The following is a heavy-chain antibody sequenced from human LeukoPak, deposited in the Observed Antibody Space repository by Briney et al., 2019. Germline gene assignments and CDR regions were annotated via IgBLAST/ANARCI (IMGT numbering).Heavy chain of an antibody. D-gene: IGHD6-19*01. CDR2: IYTTGST. CDR1: GGSISSYY. J-gene: IGHJ4*02. Sequence: PSETLSVTCTVSGGSISSYYWSWIRQPAGKGLEWIGRIYTTGSTSYNPSLKSRVTMSVDTSKGQFFLTLRSVTAADTALYFCAREVYSSGWFPPDSWGKGTLVTVSS. V-gene: IGHV4-4*07. CDR3: AREVYSSGWFPPDS.